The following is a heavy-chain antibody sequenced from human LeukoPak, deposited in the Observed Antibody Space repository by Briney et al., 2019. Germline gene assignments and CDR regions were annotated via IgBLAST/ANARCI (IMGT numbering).Heavy chain of an antibody. CDR2: MNPNSGNT. V-gene: IGHV1-8*03. Sequence: ASVKVSCKASGYTFTSYDINWVRQATGQGLEWMGWMNPNSGNTGYAQKFQGRVTITRNTSISTAYMELSSLRSEDTAVYYCARGGHKQQRRYYYYYMDVWGKGTTVTVSS. D-gene: IGHD6-13*01. CDR1: GYTFTSYD. J-gene: IGHJ6*03. CDR3: ARGGHKQQRRYYYYYMDV.